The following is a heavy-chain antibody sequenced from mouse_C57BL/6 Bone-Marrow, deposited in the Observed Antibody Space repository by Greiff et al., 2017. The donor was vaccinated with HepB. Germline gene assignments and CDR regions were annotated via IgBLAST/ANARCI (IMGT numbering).Heavy chain of an antibody. CDR3: ARSVCPYAMDY. V-gene: IGHV1-76*01. D-gene: IGHD6-1*01. Sequence: VQLQEPGAELVRPGASVKLSCKASGYTFTDYYINWVKQRPGQGLEWIARIYPGSGNTYYNEKFKGKATLTAEKSSSTAYMQLSSLTSEDSAVYFCARSVCPYAMDYWGQGTSVTVSS. CDR2: IYPGSGNT. CDR1: GYTFTDYY. J-gene: IGHJ4*01.